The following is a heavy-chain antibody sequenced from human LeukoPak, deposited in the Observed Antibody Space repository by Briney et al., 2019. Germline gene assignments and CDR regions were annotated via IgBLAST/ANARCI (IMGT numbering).Heavy chain of an antibody. Sequence: PGGSLRLSCAASGFTFSSYGMHWVRQAPGKGLEWVAFIRYDGSNKYYADSVRGRFTISRDNSKNTLYLQMNSLRAEDTAVYYCAKGQVVVASYLDYWGQGTLVTVSS. J-gene: IGHJ4*02. CDR1: GFTFSSYG. CDR3: AKGQVVVASYLDY. CDR2: IRYDGSNK. D-gene: IGHD2-15*01. V-gene: IGHV3-30*02.